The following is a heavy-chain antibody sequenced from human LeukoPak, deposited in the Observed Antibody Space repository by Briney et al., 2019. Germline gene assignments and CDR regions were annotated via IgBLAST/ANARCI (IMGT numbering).Heavy chain of an antibody. CDR2: IIPIFGTA. Sequence: SVKVSCKASGGTFSSYAISWVRQAPGQGLEWMGGIIPIFGTANYAQKFQGRVTITADESTSTAYMELSSLRSEDTAVYYCARSGDYRALGFDPWGQGTLVTVSS. CDR3: ARSGDYRALGFDP. CDR1: GGTFSSYA. J-gene: IGHJ5*02. D-gene: IGHD4-17*01. V-gene: IGHV1-69*13.